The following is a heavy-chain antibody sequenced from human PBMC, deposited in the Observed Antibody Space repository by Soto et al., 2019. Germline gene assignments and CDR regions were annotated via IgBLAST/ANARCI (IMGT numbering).Heavy chain of an antibody. CDR3: AKFGNSSPGNY. CDR2: ISGSGGST. CDR1: GFTFSSYA. V-gene: IGHV3-23*01. J-gene: IGHJ4*02. D-gene: IGHD3-10*01. Sequence: RLSCAASGFTFSSYAMSWVRQAPGKGLEWVSAISGSGGSTYYADSVKGRFTISRDNSKNTLYLQMNSLRAEDTAVYCCAKFGNSSPGNYWGQGTRVTVYS.